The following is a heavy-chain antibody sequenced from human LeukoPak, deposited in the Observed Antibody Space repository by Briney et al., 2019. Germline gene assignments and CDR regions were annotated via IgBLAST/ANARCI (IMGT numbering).Heavy chain of an antibody. CDR2: INHSGST. CDR1: GGSFSGYY. CDR3: ARVRNLKRIAAAGTGKANWFDP. J-gene: IGHJ5*02. D-gene: IGHD6-13*01. Sequence: SETLSLTCAVYGGSFSGYYWSWIRQPPGKGLEWIGEINHSGSTNYNPSLKSRVTISVDTPKNQFSLKLSSVTAADTAVYYCARVRNLKRIAAAGTGKANWFDPWGQGTLVTVSS. V-gene: IGHV4-34*01.